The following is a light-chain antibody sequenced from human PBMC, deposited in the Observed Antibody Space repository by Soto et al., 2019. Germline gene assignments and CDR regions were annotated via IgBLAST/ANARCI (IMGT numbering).Light chain of an antibody. J-gene: IGKJ1*01. V-gene: IGKV3D-15*01. CDR1: QSVSNR. Sequence: EIVMTQSPATLSVSPGERATLSCRASQSVSNRLAWYQQKPGLAPRLLIYGASTRATGIPVRFSGSGSGTEFTLTISSPQSEDFAVYYCQQYNNWRTFGQGTNVEIK. CDR3: QQYNNWRT. CDR2: GAS.